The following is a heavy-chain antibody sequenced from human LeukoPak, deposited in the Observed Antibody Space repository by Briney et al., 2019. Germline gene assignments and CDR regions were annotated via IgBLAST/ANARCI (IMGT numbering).Heavy chain of an antibody. CDR1: GFTFSRYW. V-gene: IGHV3-7*04. CDR3: ARDGRRDGYIRFDY. J-gene: IGHJ4*02. Sequence: GGSLRLSCAASGFTFSRYWMTWVSQDPGKGLEWVANIKEDGSEKYFVDSVKGRFTISRDNAKNSLYLQMNSLRAEDTGVYYCARDGRRDGYIRFDYWGQGNPVTVSS. CDR2: IKEDGSEK. D-gene: IGHD5-24*01.